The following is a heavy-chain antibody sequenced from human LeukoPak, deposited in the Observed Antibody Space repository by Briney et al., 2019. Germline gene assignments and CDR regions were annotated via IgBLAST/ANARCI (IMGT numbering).Heavy chain of an antibody. V-gene: IGHV1-2*06. CDR1: GYTFTGYY. CDR3: AGSFFYDNSGYYP. CDR2: INPNSGGT. J-gene: IGHJ5*02. Sequence: GASVKVSCKASGYTFTGYYMHWVRQAPGQGLEWMGRINPNSGGTNYAQKFQGRVTMTRDTSITTAYMELSRLRSDDTAVYYCAGSFFYDNSGYYPWGQGTLVTVSS. D-gene: IGHD3-22*01.